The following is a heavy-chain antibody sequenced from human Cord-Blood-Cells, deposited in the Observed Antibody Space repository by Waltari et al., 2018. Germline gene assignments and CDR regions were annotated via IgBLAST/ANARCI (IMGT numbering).Heavy chain of an antibody. CDR1: GYSISSGYY. D-gene: IGHD7-27*01. J-gene: IGHJ2*01. Sequence: QVQLQESGPGLVKPSETLSRTCAVSGYSISSGYYWGWFRQPPGKGLEWIGSIYHSGSTYYNPSLKSRVTISVDTSKNQFSLKLSSVTAADTAVYYCARITWGNYWYFDLWGRGTLVTVSS. V-gene: IGHV4-38-2*01. CDR2: IYHSGST. CDR3: ARITWGNYWYFDL.